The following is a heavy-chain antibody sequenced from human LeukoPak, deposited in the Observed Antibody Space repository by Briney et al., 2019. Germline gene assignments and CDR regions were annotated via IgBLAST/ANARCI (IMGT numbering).Heavy chain of an antibody. CDR3: ARVRSSGWYVTFDY. V-gene: IGHV4-38-2*02. CDR1: GYSISSGYY. J-gene: IGHJ4*02. CDR2: IYHSGST. Sequence: SETLSLTCTVSGYSISSGYYWGWIRQPPGKGLEWIGSIYHSGSTYYNPSLKSRVTISVDTSKNQFSLKVSSVTAADTAVYYCARVRSSGWYVTFDYWGQGTLVTVSS. D-gene: IGHD6-19*01.